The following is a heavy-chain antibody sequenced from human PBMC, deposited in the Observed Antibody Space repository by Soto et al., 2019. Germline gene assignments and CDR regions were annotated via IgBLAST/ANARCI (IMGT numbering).Heavy chain of an antibody. V-gene: IGHV3-48*01. CDR2: ISSSSSTI. J-gene: IGHJ3*02. CDR3: ARDSRAPGAFDI. Sequence: WGSLRLSCAASGFTFSSYSMNWAHQAPGKGLEWVSSISSSSSTIYYADSVKGRFTISRDNAKNSLYLQMNSLRAEDTAVYYCARDSRAPGAFDIWGQGTMVTVSS. CDR1: GFTFSSYS. D-gene: IGHD1-26*01.